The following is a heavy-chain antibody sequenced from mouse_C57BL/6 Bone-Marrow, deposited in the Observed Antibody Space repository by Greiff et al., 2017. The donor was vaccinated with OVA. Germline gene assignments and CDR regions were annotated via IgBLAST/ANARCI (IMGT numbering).Heavy chain of an antibody. CDR1: GYTFTSYW. CDR3: AREAQSPWFAY. Sequence: QVQLQQPGAELVRPGTSVKLSCKASGYTFTSYWMHWVKQRPGQGLEWIGVIDPSDSYTNYHQKFKGKATLTVDTSSSTAYMQLSSLTSEDSAVYYCAREAQSPWFAYWGQGTLVTVSA. J-gene: IGHJ3*01. D-gene: IGHD3-2*02. V-gene: IGHV1-59*01. CDR2: IDPSDSYT.